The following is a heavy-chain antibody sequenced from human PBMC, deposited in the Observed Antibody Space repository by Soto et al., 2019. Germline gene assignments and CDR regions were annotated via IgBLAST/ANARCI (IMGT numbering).Heavy chain of an antibody. J-gene: IGHJ2*01. D-gene: IGHD1-1*01. CDR3: AKDVESICWYFDI. CDR2: ISGSGSNT. Sequence: PGGSLRLSCEASGLTVTSHAMSWVRQAPGKGLEWVSGISGSGSNTYYADSVKGRFTISKDNSRNTLFLQMNSLRAEDTAVYYCAKDVESICWYFDIWGRGTLVTVSS. V-gene: IGHV3-23*01. CDR1: GLTVTSHA.